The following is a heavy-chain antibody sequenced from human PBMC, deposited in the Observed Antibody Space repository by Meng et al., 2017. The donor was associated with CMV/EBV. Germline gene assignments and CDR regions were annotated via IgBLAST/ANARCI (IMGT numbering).Heavy chain of an antibody. D-gene: IGHD3-3*01. Sequence: GSLRLSCTVSGGSISSYYWSWIRQPPGKGLEWIGYIYYSGSTNYNPSLKSRVTISVDTSKNQFSLKLSSVTAADTAVYYCARANEHYDFWCGYYRAFDIWGQGTMVTVSS. J-gene: IGHJ3*02. V-gene: IGHV4-59*01. CDR1: GGSISSYY. CDR3: ARANEHYDFWCGYYRAFDI. CDR2: IYYSGST.